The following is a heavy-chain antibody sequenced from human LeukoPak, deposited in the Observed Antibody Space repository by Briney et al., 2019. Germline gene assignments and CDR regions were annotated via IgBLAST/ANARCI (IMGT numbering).Heavy chain of an antibody. CDR1: GFTFSSYG. CDR3: ARGTGLIDY. Sequence: GGSLRLSCAASGFTFSSYGMNWVRQAPGEGLEWVSSISSSSSYIYYADSVEGRFTISRDNAKNSLYLQMNSLRAEDTAVYYCARGTGLIDYWGQGTLVTVSS. J-gene: IGHJ4*02. CDR2: ISSSSSYI. V-gene: IGHV3-21*01. D-gene: IGHD7-27*01.